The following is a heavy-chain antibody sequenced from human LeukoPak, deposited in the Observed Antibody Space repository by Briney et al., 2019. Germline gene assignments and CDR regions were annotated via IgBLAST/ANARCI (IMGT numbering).Heavy chain of an antibody. CDR1: GYTFTGYY. D-gene: IGHD2-2*02. Sequence: ASVKVSCKXSGYTFTGYYMHWVRQAPGQGLERMGRINPNSGGTNYSQKFQGRVTMTRDTSISTAYMELSSLRSEDTAVYYCARYCSCTSCYMGDDAFDIWGQGTMVTVSS. J-gene: IGHJ3*02. CDR3: ARYCSCTSCYMGDDAFDI. CDR2: INPNSGGT. V-gene: IGHV1-2*06.